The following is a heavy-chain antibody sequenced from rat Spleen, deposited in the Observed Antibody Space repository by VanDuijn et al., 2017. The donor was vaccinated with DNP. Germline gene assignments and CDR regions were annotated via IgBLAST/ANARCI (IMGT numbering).Heavy chain of an antibody. V-gene: IGHV2S12*01. J-gene: IGHJ4*01. CDR1: GFSLTNYA. Sequence: QVQLKESGPGLVQPSQTLSLTCTVSGFSLTNYAVGWVRQPPGKGLEWIAAVSSGGNTYYNSGLKSRLSISRDTSKSQVFLKMNSLQTEDTAMYFCARYYGYNSYAMDAWGQGTSVTVSS. CDR3: ARYYGYNSYAMDA. CDR2: VSSGGNT. D-gene: IGHD1-9*01.